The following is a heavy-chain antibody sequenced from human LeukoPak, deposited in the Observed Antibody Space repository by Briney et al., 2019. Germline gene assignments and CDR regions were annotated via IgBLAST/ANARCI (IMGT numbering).Heavy chain of an antibody. Sequence: PSETLSLTCTVSGGSVSSGSYYWSWIRQPPGKGLEWIGYIYYSGSTNYNPSLKSRVTISVDTSKNQFSLKLSSVTAADTAVYYCARDDSSGYYDSDAFDIWGQGTMVTVSS. V-gene: IGHV4-61*01. CDR3: ARDDSSGYYDSDAFDI. CDR1: GGSVSSGSYY. J-gene: IGHJ3*02. CDR2: IYYSGST. D-gene: IGHD3-22*01.